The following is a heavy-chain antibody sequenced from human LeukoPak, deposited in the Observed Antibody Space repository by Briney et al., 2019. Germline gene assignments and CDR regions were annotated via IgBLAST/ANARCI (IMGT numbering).Heavy chain of an antibody. CDR2: IWYDGSNK. D-gene: IGHD1-26*01. Sequence: GGSLRLSCAASGFTFINYGMHWVRQAPGEGLEWVALIWYDGSNKYYADSVRGRFTISRDNSKNTLYPQMKSLKVEDTAVYYCARAGVGAIYYFDYWGQGTLVTVSS. CDR3: ARAGVGAIYYFDY. J-gene: IGHJ4*02. CDR1: GFTFINYG. V-gene: IGHV3-33*01.